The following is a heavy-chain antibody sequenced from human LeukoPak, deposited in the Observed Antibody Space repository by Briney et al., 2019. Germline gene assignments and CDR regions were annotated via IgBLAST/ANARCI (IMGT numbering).Heavy chain of an antibody. CDR2: INHSGST. CDR3: ARGPTPITMIVVVRRKYYFDY. D-gene: IGHD3-22*01. J-gene: IGHJ4*02. Sequence: SETLSLTCAVYGGSFSGYHWSWIRQPPGKGLEWIGEINHSGSTNYNPSLKSRVTISVDTSKNQFSLKLSSVTAADTAVYYCARGPTPITMIVVVRRKYYFDYWGQGTLVTVSS. CDR1: GGSFSGYH. V-gene: IGHV4-34*01.